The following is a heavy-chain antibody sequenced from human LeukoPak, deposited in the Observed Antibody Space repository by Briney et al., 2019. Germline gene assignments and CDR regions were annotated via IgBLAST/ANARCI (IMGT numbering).Heavy chain of an antibody. Sequence: GGSLSLSCAASGFTFSSYAMSWLRQATGKGLEWVSAICGSGGSTYYANSVKGRFTISRDNSKNTLYLQMNSLRAEDTAVYYCAKVRLGYCSGGSCSRGGTPMDVWGKGTTVTISS. CDR3: AKVRLGYCSGGSCSRGGTPMDV. V-gene: IGHV3-23*01. J-gene: IGHJ6*03. CDR2: ICGSGGST. D-gene: IGHD2-15*01. CDR1: GFTFSSYA.